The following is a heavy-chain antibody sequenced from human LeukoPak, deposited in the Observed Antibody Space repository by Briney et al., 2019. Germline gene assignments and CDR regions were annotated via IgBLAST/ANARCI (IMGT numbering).Heavy chain of an antibody. V-gene: IGHV1-8*03. J-gene: IGHJ3*02. CDR2: MNPNSGNT. CDR1: GYTFTSYD. CDR3: ARWEDTGAFDI. D-gene: IGHD5-18*01. Sequence: ASVKVSCKASGYTFTSYDINWVRRATGQGLEWMGWMNPNSGNTGYAQKFQSRVTITSNTSISTAYMELSSLRSEDAAVYYCARWEDTGAFDIWGQGTMVTVSS.